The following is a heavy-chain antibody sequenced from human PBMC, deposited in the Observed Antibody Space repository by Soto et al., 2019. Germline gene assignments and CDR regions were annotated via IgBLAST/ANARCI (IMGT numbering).Heavy chain of an antibody. V-gene: IGHV1-8*01. CDR3: ARGPSWYNYYYYYGMDV. D-gene: IGHD6-13*01. CDR1: GYTFTSYD. J-gene: IGHJ6*02. CDR2: MNPNSGNT. Sequence: QVQLVQSGAEVKKPGASVKVSCKASGYTFTSYDINWVRQATGQGLEWMGWMNPNSGNTGYAQKFQGRVTMTRNTSIRTAYMELSSLRSEETAVYYCARGPSWYNYYYYYGMDVWGQGTTVTVSS.